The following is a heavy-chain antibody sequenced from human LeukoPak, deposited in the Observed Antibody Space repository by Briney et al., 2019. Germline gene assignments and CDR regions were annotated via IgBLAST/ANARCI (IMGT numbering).Heavy chain of an antibody. D-gene: IGHD2-21*01. Sequence: GGSLRLSCAASGFTFSSYYMSWVRQAPGKGLEWVANIKQDGSEKYYADSVQGRFTISRDNAKNSLYLQMNSLRVEDTAVYYCGRGHCGGARFYSSLYDYGALEPLPPVS. J-gene: IGHJ4*02. CDR2: IKQDGSEK. CDR1: GFTFSSYY. V-gene: IGHV3-7*04. CDR3: GRGHCGGARFYSSLYDY.